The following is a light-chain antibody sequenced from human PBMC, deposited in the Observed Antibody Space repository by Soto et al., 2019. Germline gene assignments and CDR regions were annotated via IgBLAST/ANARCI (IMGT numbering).Light chain of an antibody. CDR3: QQSYGTPIT. J-gene: IGKJ5*01. CDR2: VAS. CDR1: QIISRY. V-gene: IGKV1-39*01. Sequence: IHRTHSPSSLSASVLYRVTITFLASQIISRYLNWYQQKPGKAPNLLIYVASSLQSEVPSRFSGSGSGTDFTLTITSLQPEDFATYYCQQSYGTPITFGQGTRLEIK.